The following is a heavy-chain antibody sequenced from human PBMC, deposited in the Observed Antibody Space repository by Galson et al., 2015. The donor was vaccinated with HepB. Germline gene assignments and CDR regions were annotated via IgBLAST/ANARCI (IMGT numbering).Heavy chain of an antibody. V-gene: IGHV5-51*01. Sequence: QSGAEVKKPGESLKISCKGSGYSFTSYWIGWVRQMPGKGLEWMGIIYPGDSDTRYSPSFQGQVTISADKSISTAYLQWSSLKASDTAMYYCASDSCGSTSCYFGFDYWGQGTLVTVSS. J-gene: IGHJ4*02. D-gene: IGHD2-2*01. CDR2: IYPGDSDT. CDR1: GYSFTSYW. CDR3: ASDSCGSTSCYFGFDY.